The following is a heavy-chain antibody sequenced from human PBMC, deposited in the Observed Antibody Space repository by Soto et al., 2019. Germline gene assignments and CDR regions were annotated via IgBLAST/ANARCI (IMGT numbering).Heavy chain of an antibody. J-gene: IGHJ6*02. V-gene: IGHV3-15*01. CDR1: GFTFSNAW. CDR3: TTSLYCTNGVCYTDYYGMDV. CDR2: IKSKTDGGTT. D-gene: IGHD2-8*01. Sequence: LRLSCAASGFTFSNAWMSWVRQAPGKGLEWVGRIKSKTDGGTTDYAAPVKGRFTISRDDSKNTLYLQMNSLKTEDTAVYYCTTSLYCTNGVCYTDYYGMDVWGQGTTVTVSS.